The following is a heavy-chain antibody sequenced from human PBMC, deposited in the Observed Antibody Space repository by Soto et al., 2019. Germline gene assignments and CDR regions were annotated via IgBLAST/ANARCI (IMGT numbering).Heavy chain of an antibody. Sequence: GGSLSLSCAASGFTFTRYSMNWVRQAPGKGLEWVSSISSTTNYIYYGDSMKGRFTISRDNAKNSLYLEMNSLRAEDTAVYYSARESEDLTSNFDYWGQGTLVTVSS. CDR2: ISSTTNYI. J-gene: IGHJ4*02. V-gene: IGHV3-21*06. CDR1: GFTFTRYS. CDR3: ARESEDLTSNFDY.